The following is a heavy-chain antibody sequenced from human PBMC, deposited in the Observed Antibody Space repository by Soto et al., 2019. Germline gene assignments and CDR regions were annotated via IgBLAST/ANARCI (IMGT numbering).Heavy chain of an antibody. CDR3: IRVLKSSGWDNDVFDI. D-gene: IGHD6-19*01. J-gene: IGHJ3*02. V-gene: IGHV3-74*01. Sequence: GGSLRLSCAASGFSLRGYWMHSVRQAPGKGLVWVSRIDTYGSATKYADSVEGRFSISKDNAENTLYLQMNNLRADDTAVYYCIRVLKSSGWDNDVFDIWGQRTIVTVS. CDR2: IDTYGSAT. CDR1: GFSLRGYW.